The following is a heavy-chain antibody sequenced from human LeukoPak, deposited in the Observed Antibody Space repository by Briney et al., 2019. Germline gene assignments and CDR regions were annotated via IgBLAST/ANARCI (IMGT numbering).Heavy chain of an antibody. V-gene: IGHV4-4*09. CDR1: DWSLSCYY. Sequence: PLQTPFPTLRVSDWSLSCYYWGWIPQPPGKGLAVVVYIHSSGSTHYNPSLKSRVTTSLDTSKNQFSLKLSSVTAADTAVYYCARLGSYSDHWGQGTLVTVSS. D-gene: IGHD1-26*01. J-gene: IGHJ4*02. CDR3: ARLGSYSDH. CDR2: IHSSGST.